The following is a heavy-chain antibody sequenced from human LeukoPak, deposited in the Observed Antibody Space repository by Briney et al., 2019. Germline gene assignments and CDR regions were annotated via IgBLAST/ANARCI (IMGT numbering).Heavy chain of an antibody. J-gene: IGHJ4*02. Sequence: SETLSLTCTVSGGSISSYYWSWIRQPAGKGLEWIERIYTSGSTNYNPSLKSRVTMSVDTSKNQFSLKLSSVTAADTAVYYCARVGGTYYDILTGYLTWYYFDYWGQGTLVTVSS. CDR3: ARVGGTYYDILTGYLTWYYFDY. D-gene: IGHD3-9*01. CDR2: IYTSGST. CDR1: GGSISSYY. V-gene: IGHV4-4*07.